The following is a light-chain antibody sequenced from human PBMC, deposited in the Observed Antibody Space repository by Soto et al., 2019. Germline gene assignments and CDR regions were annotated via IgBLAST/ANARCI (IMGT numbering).Light chain of an antibody. CDR3: CSYGGSRAV. CDR1: SSEVGSHNL. V-gene: IGLV2-23*02. Sequence: QSALTQPASVSGSPGQSITISCTGTSSEVGSHNLGSWYQQHPGQAPKLMIYEVTKRPLGVSTRFSASKSGNTASLTISGLQAEDEADYYCCSYGGSRAVFGGGTQLTVL. J-gene: IGLJ7*01. CDR2: EVT.